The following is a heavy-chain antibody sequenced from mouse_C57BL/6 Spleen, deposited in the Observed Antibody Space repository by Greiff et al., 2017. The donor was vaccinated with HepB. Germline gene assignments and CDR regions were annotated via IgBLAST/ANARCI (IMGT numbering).Heavy chain of an antibody. CDR1: GYTFTEYT. Sequence: VKVVESGAELVKPGASVKLSCKASGYTFTEYTIHWVKQRSGQGLEWIGWFYPGSGSIKYNEKFKDKATLTADKSSSTVYMELSRLTSEDSAVYFCARHEKGNGAMDYWGQGTSVTVSS. CDR3: ARHEKGNGAMDY. CDR2: FYPGSGSI. V-gene: IGHV1-62-2*01. J-gene: IGHJ4*01.